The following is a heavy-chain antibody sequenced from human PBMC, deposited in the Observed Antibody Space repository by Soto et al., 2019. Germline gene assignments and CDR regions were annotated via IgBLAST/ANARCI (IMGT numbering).Heavy chain of an antibody. J-gene: IGHJ2*01. D-gene: IGHD2-15*01. CDR3: ARCSWGSKGYFDL. CDR2: IYYSGST. CDR1: GGSISRGGYY. V-gene: IGHV4-31*03. Sequence: QVQLQESGPGLVKPSQTLSLTCTVSGGSISRGGYYWSWIRQHPGKGLEWIGYIYYSGSTYYNPSLKSRVTISVDTSKNQFSLKLSSVTAADTAVYYCARCSWGSKGYFDLWGRGTLVTVSS.